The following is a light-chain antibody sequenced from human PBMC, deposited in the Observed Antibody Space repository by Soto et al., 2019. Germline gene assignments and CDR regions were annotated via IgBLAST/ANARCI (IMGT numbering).Light chain of an antibody. Sequence: QSALTQPASVSGSPGQSITISCHGTSRDVGGYNYVSWYQHRPGEVPKLIIYDVGNRPSGVSDRFSGSKSGDTASLTISGLRAEGEADYYCNSYRNTAARYVFGTGTKVTVL. V-gene: IGLV2-14*03. CDR3: NSYRNTAARYV. J-gene: IGLJ1*01. CDR1: SRDVGGYNY. CDR2: DVG.